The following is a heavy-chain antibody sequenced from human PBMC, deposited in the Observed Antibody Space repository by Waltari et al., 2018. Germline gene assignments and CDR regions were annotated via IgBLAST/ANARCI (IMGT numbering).Heavy chain of an antibody. CDR2: IKCNNGDR. CDR1: VYTFTSYY. D-gene: IGHD5-12*01. J-gene: IGHJ4*01. CDR3: AREDIVATKVFDD. Sequence: QVQLVPSGAEVKKPEASVKVSCKTSVYTFTSYYMHWVRQAPGQGLEWMGWIKCNNGDRDYAKKFRGRVTMTRETSLTTVYMEMNRLTSDDTAVYYCAREDIVATKVFDDWGHGTLVTVSS. V-gene: IGHV1-2*02.